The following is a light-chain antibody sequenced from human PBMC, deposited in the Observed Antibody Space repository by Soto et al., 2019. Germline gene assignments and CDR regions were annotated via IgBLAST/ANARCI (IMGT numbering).Light chain of an antibody. J-gene: IGKJ1*01. CDR3: QQYNNLPPT. CDR2: GAS. CDR1: HSVSSN. Sequence: EIVMTQSPATLSVSPGERATLSCRASHSVSSNLAWYQQKPGQAPRLLIYGASTRATGIPARFSGSGSGTEFTLTISSLQSEDFAVYYCQQYNNLPPTFGQGTKVEIK. V-gene: IGKV3-15*01.